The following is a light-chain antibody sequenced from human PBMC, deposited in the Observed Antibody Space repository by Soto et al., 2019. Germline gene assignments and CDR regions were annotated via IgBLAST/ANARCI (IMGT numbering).Light chain of an antibody. Sequence: EIVMTQSPATLSVSPGERVILSCRASQSVSSNLAWYQQKPGQAPRLLLYGASTRATGIPARFSGSGSGTEFTLTISDLESEYFSFYYRQQYTKCSPCTFGHGT. CDR3: QQYTKCSPCT. CDR2: GAS. CDR1: QSVSSN. J-gene: IGKJ1*01. V-gene: IGKV3-15*01.